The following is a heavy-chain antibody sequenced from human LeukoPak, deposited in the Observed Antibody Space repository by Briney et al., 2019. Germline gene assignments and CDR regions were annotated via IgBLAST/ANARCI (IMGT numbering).Heavy chain of an antibody. CDR1: GFTFSSYA. D-gene: IGHD3-3*01. CDR2: ISYDGSNK. V-gene: IGHV3-30-3*01. J-gene: IGHJ6*03. CDR3: ARKNTPLEWSMDV. Sequence: PGGSLRLSCAASGFTFSSYAMHWVRQAPGKGLEWVAVISYDGSNKYYADSVKGRFTISRDNSKNTLYLQMNSLRAEDTAVYYCARKNTPLEWSMDVWGKGTTITVSS.